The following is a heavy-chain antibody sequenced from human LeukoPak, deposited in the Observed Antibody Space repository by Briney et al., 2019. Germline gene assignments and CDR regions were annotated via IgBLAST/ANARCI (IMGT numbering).Heavy chain of an antibody. J-gene: IGHJ4*02. V-gene: IGHV3-23*01. D-gene: IGHD3/OR15-3a*01. CDR2: ISGSGGST. Sequence: GGSLRLSCAASGFTFSSYAMSWLRHAPGKGLEGVSAISGSGGSTYYADSVRGRFTISRDNSKNTLYLQMNTLRAEDTAVYYCAKIERTGYYYFDYWGQGTLVTVSS. CDR1: GFTFSSYA. CDR3: AKIERTGYYYFDY.